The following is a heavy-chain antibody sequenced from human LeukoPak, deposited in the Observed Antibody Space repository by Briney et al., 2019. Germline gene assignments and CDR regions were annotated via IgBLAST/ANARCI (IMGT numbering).Heavy chain of an antibody. V-gene: IGHV3-23*01. D-gene: IGHD3-16*01. CDR1: RLLFRHYA. CDR2: ISGTADSK. CDR3: AKADATIGGAFDT. Sequence: GGSLRLLCAASRLLFRHYAMSWVRQAPGRGLVWRSIISGTADSKYCADALRGRFTISRDDPRSTLYLEMNILRAEDTAVFYCAKADATIGGAFDTWGRGTMVIVSS. J-gene: IGHJ3*02.